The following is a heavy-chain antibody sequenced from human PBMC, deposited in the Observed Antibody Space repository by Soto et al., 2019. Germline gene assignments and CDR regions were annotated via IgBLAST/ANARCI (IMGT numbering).Heavy chain of an antibody. D-gene: IGHD6-25*01. J-gene: IGHJ4*02. CDR2: INPSDGKT. CDR3: ARGVGAASENTIDY. CDR1: GYTLTSYY. Sequence: ASVKVSCKASGYTLTSYYMHWVRQAPGQGLEWMGIINPSDGKTNYAQKFQGRVTMTRDTPTSTIYMELSSLRSEDTAVYYCARGVGAASENTIDYWGQVTLVTVSS. V-gene: IGHV1-46*01.